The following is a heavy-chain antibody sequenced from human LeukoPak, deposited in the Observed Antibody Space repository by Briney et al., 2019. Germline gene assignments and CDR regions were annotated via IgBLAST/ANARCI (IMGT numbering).Heavy chain of an antibody. J-gene: IGHJ5*02. D-gene: IGHD6-25*01. CDR1: GGSISGYY. CDR2: MSTSGNS. Sequence: PSETLSLTCTVSGGSISGYYWSWIRQPAAKGLEWIGRMSTSGNSNYIPSLVSRVTMSVDTSKNQFSLNLSSVTAADTAVYYCARESGSMRWFDPWGQGTLVTVSS. CDR3: ARESGSMRWFDP. V-gene: IGHV4-4*07.